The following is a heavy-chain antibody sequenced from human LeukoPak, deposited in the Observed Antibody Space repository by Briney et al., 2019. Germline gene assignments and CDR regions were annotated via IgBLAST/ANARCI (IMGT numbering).Heavy chain of an antibody. CDR2: IYYSGST. D-gene: IGHD2-2*01. J-gene: IGHJ4*02. V-gene: IGHV4-39*01. Sequence: PSETLSLTCTVSGGSISSSSYYWGWIRQPPGKGLEWIGSIYYSGSTYYNPSLKSRVTISVDTSKNQFSLKLSSETAADTAVYYCARAGTGRAIVVVPAILGGFDYWGQGTLVTVSS. CDR1: GGSISSSSYY. CDR3: ARAGTGRAIVVVPAILGGFDY.